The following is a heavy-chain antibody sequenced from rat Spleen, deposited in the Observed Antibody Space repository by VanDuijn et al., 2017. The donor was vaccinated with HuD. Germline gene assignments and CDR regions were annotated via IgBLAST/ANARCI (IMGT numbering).Heavy chain of an antibody. CDR1: GFTFSDYD. D-gene: IGHD1-6*01. Sequence: EVQLVESGGGLVQPGRSLKLSCAASGFTFSDYDMAWVRQAPTKGLEWVASIGYDGSSTYYRDSVKGRFTISRDDAKSTLYLQMDSLRSEDTATYYCASLMYTPDYLGVMDVWGQGASVTVSS. V-gene: IGHV5-7*01. CDR2: IGYDGSST. J-gene: IGHJ4*01. CDR3: ASLMYTPDYLGVMDV.